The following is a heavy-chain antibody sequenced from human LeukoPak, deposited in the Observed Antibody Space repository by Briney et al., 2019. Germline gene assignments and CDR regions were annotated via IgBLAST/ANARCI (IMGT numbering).Heavy chain of an antibody. CDR3: ARVDGYNPYFDY. D-gene: IGHD5-24*01. V-gene: IGHV3-74*01. Sequence: PGGSLRLSRAASGFTFSSYWMHWVRQAPGKGLVWVSRINSDGSSTSYADSVKGRFTISRDNAKNTLYLQMNSLRAEDTAVCYCARVDGYNPYFDYWGQGTLVTVSS. CDR1: GFTFSSYW. J-gene: IGHJ4*02. CDR2: INSDGSST.